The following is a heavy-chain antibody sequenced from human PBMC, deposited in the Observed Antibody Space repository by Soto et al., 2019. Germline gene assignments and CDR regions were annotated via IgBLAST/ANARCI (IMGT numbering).Heavy chain of an antibody. V-gene: IGHV3-33*01. CDR1: GFTFSSYG. CDR2: MWYDGSTK. Sequence: PGGSLRLSCAASGFTFSSYGMHWVRQAPGKGLEWVAVMWYDGSTKYYADSVKGRFTISRDNSKNTLYLQMNSLRAEDTAVYYCARDSLVPYDSSGCYFDYWGQGTLVTVSS. J-gene: IGHJ4*02. D-gene: IGHD3-22*01. CDR3: ARDSLVPYDSSGCYFDY.